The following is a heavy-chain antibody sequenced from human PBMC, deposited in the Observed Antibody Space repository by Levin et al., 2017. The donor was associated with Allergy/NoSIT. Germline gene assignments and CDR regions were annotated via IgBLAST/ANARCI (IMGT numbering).Heavy chain of an antibody. Sequence: NPGGSLRLSCAASGFSFTYAWMSWVRQAPGKGLEWVGRIKTKAHGGTREYAAPVQGRFSITRDDSKNTLYLQMSSLKIEDTAVYYCTTDLDGPGCRNFVCYSDYDYWGQGTLVTVSP. CDR2: IKTKAHGGTR. V-gene: IGHV3-15*01. J-gene: IGHJ4*02. D-gene: IGHD4-11*01. CDR3: TTDLDGPGCRNFVCYSDYDY. CDR1: GFSFTYAW.